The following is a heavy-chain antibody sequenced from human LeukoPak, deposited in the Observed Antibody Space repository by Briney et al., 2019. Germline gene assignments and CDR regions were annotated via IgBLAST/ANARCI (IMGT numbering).Heavy chain of an antibody. CDR2: IYYSGST. V-gene: IGHV4-39*01. CDR3: ARFKGVAIDY. D-gene: IGHD2-8*01. CDR1: VGSISSSSYY. Sequence: SETLSLTCTVSVGSISSSSYYWGWIRQPPGKGLEWIGSIYYSGSTYYNPSLTSRVTISVDTSKNQFSLKLSSVTAADTAVYYCARFKGVAIDYWGQGTLVTVSS. J-gene: IGHJ4*02.